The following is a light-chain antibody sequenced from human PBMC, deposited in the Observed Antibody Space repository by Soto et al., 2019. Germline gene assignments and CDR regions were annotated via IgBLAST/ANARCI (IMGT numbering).Light chain of an antibody. CDR2: DAS. J-gene: IGKJ4*01. V-gene: IGKV3-11*01. Sequence: DIVMTHSPDSLAASLGERATLSCRTSQSVSRNLAWYQQKPGQAPRLLIYDASQRATGIAARFSGSGSGTDFTLTISSLEPEDFALYYCQHRSNWPAFGGGTKVDIK. CDR1: QSVSRN. CDR3: QHRSNWPA.